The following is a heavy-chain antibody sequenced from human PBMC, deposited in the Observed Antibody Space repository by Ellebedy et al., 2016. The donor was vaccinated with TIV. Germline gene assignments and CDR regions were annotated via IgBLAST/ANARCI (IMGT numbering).Heavy chain of an antibody. CDR1: GGTFSSYA. Sequence: SVKVSXXASGGTFSSYAISWVRQAPGQGLEWMGGIIPIFGTANYAQKFQGRVTITADESTSTAYMELSSPRSEDTAVYYCARDRAVRGVNVAAYWGQGTLVTVSS. V-gene: IGHV1-69*13. D-gene: IGHD3-10*01. CDR3: ARDRAVRGVNVAAY. CDR2: IIPIFGTA. J-gene: IGHJ4*02.